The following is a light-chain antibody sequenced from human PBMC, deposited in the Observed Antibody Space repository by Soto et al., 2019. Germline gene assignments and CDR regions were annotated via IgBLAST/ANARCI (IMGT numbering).Light chain of an antibody. CDR1: QSVLYSSNKKNY. Sequence: DIVMTQSPDSLAVSLGERATINCKSSQSVLYSSNKKNYLAWYQQKPGQPPKVVIYWASTRESGVPDRFSGSGSGTDFTLTISSLKAEDVAVYYCQQYYSTPPWTFGQGTKVDIK. V-gene: IGKV4-1*01. CDR3: QQYYSTPPWT. CDR2: WAS. J-gene: IGKJ1*01.